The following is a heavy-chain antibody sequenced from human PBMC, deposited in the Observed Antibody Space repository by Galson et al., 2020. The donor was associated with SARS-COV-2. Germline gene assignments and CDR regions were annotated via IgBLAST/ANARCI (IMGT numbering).Heavy chain of an antibody. CDR2: IYHSGST. CDR1: GDSISSRGYY. D-gene: IGHD4-4*01. CDR3: ARDGKFTGTNSVPHYTDV. V-gene: IGHV4-31*11. J-gene: IGHJ6*03. Sequence: SETLSLTCALSGDSISSRGYYWTWIRQHPGKGMEWIGFIYHSGSTYYNPYLKSRVTISMDTSQNKFSLKRTSGTAADTAVYYCARDGKFTGTNSVPHYTDVWGNGTTVSVSS.